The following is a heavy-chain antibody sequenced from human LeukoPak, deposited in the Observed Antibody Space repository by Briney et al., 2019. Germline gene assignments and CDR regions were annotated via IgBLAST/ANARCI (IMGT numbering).Heavy chain of an antibody. J-gene: IGHJ6*02. D-gene: IGHD2-15*01. CDR1: GFTFTSSA. Sequence: PVKVSCKASGFTFTSSAMQWVRQARGQRLEWIGWIVVGSGNTNYAQKLQERVTITRDMSTSTAYMELSSLRSEDTAVYYCAAEYHDSSYYYGMDVWGQGTTVTVSS. CDR3: AAEYHDSSYYYGMDV. CDR2: IVVGSGNT. V-gene: IGHV1-58*02.